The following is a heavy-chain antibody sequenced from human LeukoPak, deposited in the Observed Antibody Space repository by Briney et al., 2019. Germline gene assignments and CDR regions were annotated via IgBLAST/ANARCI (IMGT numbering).Heavy chain of an antibody. CDR2: INPNSGGT. CDR1: GYTFTGYY. D-gene: IGHD3-10*01. Sequence: GASVKVSCKASGYTFTGYYIHWVRQAPGQGLEWMGWINPNSGGTNYAQKFQGRVTMTRDTSISTAYMELSRLRSDDTAVYYCARPGSYYSNWFDPWGQGTMVTVSS. J-gene: IGHJ5*02. V-gene: IGHV1-2*02. CDR3: ARPGSYYSNWFDP.